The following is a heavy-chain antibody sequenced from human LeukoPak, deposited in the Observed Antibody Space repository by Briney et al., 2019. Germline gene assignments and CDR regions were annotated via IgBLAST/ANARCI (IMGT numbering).Heavy chain of an antibody. D-gene: IGHD2-2*01. J-gene: IGHJ6*02. CDR3: ATASTSCCLSSGMDV. V-gene: IGHV1-2*04. CDR2: INPNSGGT. Sequence: ASVKVSCKASGYTFTRYYMHWVRQAPGQGLEWMGWINPNSGGTNYAQKFQGWVTMTRDTSISTAYMELSRLRSDDTAVYYCATASTSCCLSSGMDVWGQGTTVTVSS. CDR1: GYTFTRYY.